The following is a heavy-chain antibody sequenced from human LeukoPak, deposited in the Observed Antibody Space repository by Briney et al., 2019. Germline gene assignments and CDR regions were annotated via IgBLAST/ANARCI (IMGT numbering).Heavy chain of an antibody. Sequence: SETLSLTCTVSGGSISSGGYYWSWIRQPPGKGLEWIGYIYHSGSTYYNPSLKSRVTISVDRSKNQFSLKLSSVTAADTAVYYCARGARHYYGSGRPTHRPANWFDPWGQGTLVTVSS. V-gene: IGHV4-30-2*01. D-gene: IGHD3-10*01. J-gene: IGHJ5*02. CDR2: IYHSGST. CDR1: GGSISSGGYY. CDR3: ARGARHYYGSGRPTHRPANWFDP.